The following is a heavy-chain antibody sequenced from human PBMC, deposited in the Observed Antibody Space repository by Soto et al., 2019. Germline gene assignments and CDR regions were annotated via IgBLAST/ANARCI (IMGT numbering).Heavy chain of an antibody. J-gene: IGHJ4*02. CDR1: GYTFINYA. V-gene: IGHV1-3*01. D-gene: IGHD4-17*01. CDR3: AGDDYGDASTHFDY. Sequence: QVQLVQSGAEVKKPGASVKLSCKASGYTFINYAMHWVRQAPGQRLEWMGWINAGKGNTKYSQKFQGRVTITRDTSASTAYMELSSLRSEDTAVYYCAGDDYGDASTHFDYWGQGTLVTVSS. CDR2: INAGKGNT.